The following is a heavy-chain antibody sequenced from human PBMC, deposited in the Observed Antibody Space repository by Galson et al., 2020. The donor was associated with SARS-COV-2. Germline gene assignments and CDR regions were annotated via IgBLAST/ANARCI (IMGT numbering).Heavy chain of an antibody. Sequence: SQTLSLTCSFYDASFSGYYWNWIRQPPGKGLEWIGEINHSGSTNYNPSLKSRVTISVDTSKKQFSLTLNSVTAADSAVYYCARVPKIAVTGYYYYHYMDVWGEGTTVTVSS. CDR2: INHSGST. CDR1: DASFSGYY. D-gene: IGHD6-19*01. J-gene: IGHJ6*03. V-gene: IGHV4-34*01. CDR3: ARVPKIAVTGYYYYHYMDV.